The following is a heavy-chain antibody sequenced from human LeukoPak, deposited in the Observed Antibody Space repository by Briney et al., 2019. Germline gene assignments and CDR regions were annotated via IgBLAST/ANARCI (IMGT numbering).Heavy chain of an antibody. CDR2: ISSSGSTI. V-gene: IGHV3-11*01. CDR1: GFTFTDYY. J-gene: IGHJ4*02. D-gene: IGHD3-22*01. Sequence: GGSLRLSCAASGFTFTDYYLSWIRQAPGKGLEWVSYISSSGSTIFYADSVKSRFTVSRDNGKSSLYLEMNSLRAEDTAVYYCILSSGFMYYFDYWGQGTLVTVSS. CDR3: ILSSGFMYYFDY.